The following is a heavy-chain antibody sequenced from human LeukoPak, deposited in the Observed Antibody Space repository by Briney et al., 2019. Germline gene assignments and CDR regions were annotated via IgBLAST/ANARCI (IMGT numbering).Heavy chain of an antibody. V-gene: IGHV1-18*01. D-gene: IGHD2-15*01. J-gene: IGHJ4*02. CDR2: ISAYNGNT. CDR1: GYTFTSYG. Sequence: GASVKVSCKASGYTFTSYGISWVRQAPGQGLEWMGWISAYNGNTNYAQKFQGRVTVTRNTSISTAYMELSSLRSEDTAVYYCARAGGYCGRISCPYYFDYWGQGSLVAVSS. CDR3: ARAGGYCGRISCPYYFDY.